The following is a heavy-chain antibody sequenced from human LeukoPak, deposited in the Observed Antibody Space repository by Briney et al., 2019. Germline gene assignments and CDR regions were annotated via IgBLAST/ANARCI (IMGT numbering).Heavy chain of an antibody. CDR1: GFTFGSYA. CDR2: ISGSGGST. Sequence: GGSLRLSCAASGFTFGSYAMSWVRQAPGKGLEWVSAISGSGGSTYYADSVKGRFTISRDNSKNTLYLQMNSLRAEDTAVYYCAKDFYDSSGYYPLLYFDYWGQGTLVTVSS. V-gene: IGHV3-23*01. CDR3: AKDFYDSSGYYPLLYFDY. D-gene: IGHD3-22*01. J-gene: IGHJ4*02.